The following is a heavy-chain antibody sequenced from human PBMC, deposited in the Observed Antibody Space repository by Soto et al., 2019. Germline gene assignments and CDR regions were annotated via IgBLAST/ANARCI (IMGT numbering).Heavy chain of an antibody. CDR2: ISYDGSNK. CDR3: AKDRRAVGSGSDPYDLEG. J-gene: IGHJ3*01. CDR1: GFTFSSYG. V-gene: IGHV3-30*18. Sequence: GGSLILSCAVSGFTFSSYGMHWVRQAPGKGLEWVAVISYDGSNKYYADSERGRFTISRDNSKNTLYLQMNSLRAEDTAVYYCAKDRRAVGSGSDPYDLEGWGQGTKVTVSS. D-gene: IGHD3-10*01.